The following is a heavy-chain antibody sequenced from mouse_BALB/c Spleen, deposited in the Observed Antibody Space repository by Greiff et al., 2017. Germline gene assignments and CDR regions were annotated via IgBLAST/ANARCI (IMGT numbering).Heavy chain of an antibody. D-gene: IGHD1-1*01. CDR3: ARSDGSSPWYFDY. CDR1: GFTFSSFG. V-gene: IGHV5-17*02. Sequence: EVKLMESGGGLVQPGGSRKLSCAASGFTFSSFGMHWVRQAPEKGLEWVAYISSGSSTIYYADTVKGRFTISRDNPKNTLFLQMTSLRSEDTAMYYCARSDGSSPWYFDYWGQGTTLTVSS. J-gene: IGHJ2*01. CDR2: ISSGSSTI.